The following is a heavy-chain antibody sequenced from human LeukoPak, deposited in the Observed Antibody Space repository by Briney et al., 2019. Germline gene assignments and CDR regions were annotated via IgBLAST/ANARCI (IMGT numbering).Heavy chain of an antibody. D-gene: IGHD5-12*01. CDR3: ARENSGYDSYYFDY. Sequence: SETLSLTCTVSGGSISSGDYYWRWLRQPPGKGLEWLGYIYYSGSTYYNPSLKSRVTISVDTSKNQFSLKLSSVTAADTAVYYCARENSGYDSYYFDYWGQGTLVTVSS. CDR2: IYYSGST. CDR1: GGSISSGDYY. V-gene: IGHV4-30-4*08. J-gene: IGHJ4*02.